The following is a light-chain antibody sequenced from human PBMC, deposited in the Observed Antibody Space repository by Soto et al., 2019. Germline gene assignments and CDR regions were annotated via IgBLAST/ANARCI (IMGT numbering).Light chain of an antibody. CDR2: AAS. J-gene: IGKJ1*01. Sequence: DFQMTQSPSSLSASVGDRVTITCRASQSISSYLNWYQQKPGKAPKLLIYAASSLQSGVPSRFSGSGSGTDVTLTISSLQPEDFATYYGQQSYSTPPTFGQGTKVEIK. V-gene: IGKV1-39*01. CDR3: QQSYSTPPT. CDR1: QSISSY.